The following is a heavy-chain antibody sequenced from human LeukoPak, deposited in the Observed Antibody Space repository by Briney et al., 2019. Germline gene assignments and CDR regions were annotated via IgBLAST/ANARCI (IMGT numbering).Heavy chain of an antibody. CDR2: ISSSSSSYI. Sequence: PGGSLRLSCAASGFTFSSYSMNWVRQAPGKGLEWVSSISSSSSSYIYYADSVKGRFTISRDISKNTLYLQMNNLRVEDTAVYYCAKGGYDYIEVAYFDFWGQGILVTVSS. D-gene: IGHD5-12*01. CDR3: AKGGYDYIEVAYFDF. V-gene: IGHV3-21*04. CDR1: GFTFSSYS. J-gene: IGHJ4*02.